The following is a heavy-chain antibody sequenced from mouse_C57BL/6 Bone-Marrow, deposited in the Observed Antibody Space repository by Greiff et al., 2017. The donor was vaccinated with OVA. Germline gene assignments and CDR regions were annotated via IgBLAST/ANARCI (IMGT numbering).Heavy chain of an antibody. CDR2: IDPSDSYT. Sequence: QVHVKQPGAELVRPGTSVKLSCKASGYTFTSYWMHWVKQRPGQGLEWIGVIDPSDSYTNYNQKFKGKATLTVDTSSSTAYMQLSSLTSEDSAVYYCARGYYSNQYYFDYWGQGTTLTVSS. CDR3: ARGYYSNQYYFDY. CDR1: GYTFTSYW. D-gene: IGHD2-5*01. J-gene: IGHJ2*01. V-gene: IGHV1-59*01.